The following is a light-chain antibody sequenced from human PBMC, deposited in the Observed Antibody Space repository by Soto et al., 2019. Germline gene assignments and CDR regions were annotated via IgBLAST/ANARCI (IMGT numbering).Light chain of an antibody. CDR2: GNS. V-gene: IGLV1-40*01. CDR3: QSYDSSLSAVV. J-gene: IGLJ2*01. CDR1: SSNIGAGND. Sequence: QLVLTQPPSVSGAPGQRVTISCTGSSSNIGAGNDVHWYQHLPGTAPKFLIYGNSNRPSGVPDRFSGSMSGTSASLAITGLQAEDEADYYCQSYDSSLSAVVFGGGTQLTVL.